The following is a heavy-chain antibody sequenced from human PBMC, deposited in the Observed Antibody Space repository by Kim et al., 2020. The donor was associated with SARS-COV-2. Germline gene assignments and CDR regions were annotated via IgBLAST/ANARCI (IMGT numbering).Heavy chain of an antibody. CDR3: ARGRGDDWLLSHRGSYYGMDV. V-gene: IGHV1-8*01. CDR1: GYTFTSYD. D-gene: IGHD3-9*01. J-gene: IGHJ6*02. CDR2: MNPNSGNT. Sequence: ASVKVSCKASGYTFTSYDINWVRQATGQGLEWMGWMNPNSGNTGYTQKFQGRVTMTRNTSISTAYMELSSLRSEDTAVYYCARGRGDDWLLSHRGSYYGMDVWGQGTTVTVSS.